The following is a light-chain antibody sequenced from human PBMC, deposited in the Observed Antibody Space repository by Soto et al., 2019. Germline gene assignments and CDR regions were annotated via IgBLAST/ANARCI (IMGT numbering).Light chain of an antibody. Sequence: DIQLTQSPSFLSASVGDRVTITCRASQGISSYLAWYQQKPGKAPKLLIYAASTVQSGVPSRFSGSGYGTEFTLTISSLQPEDFATYYCQQLNSYPWTFGQGTKVEIK. CDR3: QQLNSYPWT. CDR2: AAS. V-gene: IGKV1-9*01. J-gene: IGKJ1*01. CDR1: QGISSY.